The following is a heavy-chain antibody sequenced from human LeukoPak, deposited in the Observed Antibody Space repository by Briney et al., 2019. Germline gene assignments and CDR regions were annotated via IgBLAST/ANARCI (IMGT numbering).Heavy chain of an antibody. CDR3: ALQTYLTRQAIGY. CDR2: IYYSGST. Sequence: PSETLSLTCTVSGGSISSSSYYWGWIRQPPGKGLEWIGSIYYSGSTYYNPSLKSRVTISVDTSKNQFSLKLSSVTAADTAVYYCALQTYLTRQAIGYWGQGTLVTVSS. V-gene: IGHV4-39*07. J-gene: IGHJ4*02. D-gene: IGHD5-18*01. CDR1: GGSISSSSYY.